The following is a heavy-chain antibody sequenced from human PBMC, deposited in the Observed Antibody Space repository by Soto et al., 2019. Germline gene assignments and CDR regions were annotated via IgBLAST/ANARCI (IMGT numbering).Heavy chain of an antibody. D-gene: IGHD3-10*01. J-gene: IGHJ4*02. Sequence: GGSLRLSCVASGFTFSSYSMSWVRQAPGKGLEWVSGFRAGGDDGTTYYADSVKGRFTISRDNSKNTLFLQMNSLRAEDAAIYYCAKKVNSGSGSQYFDYFGQGTLVTVSS. V-gene: IGHV3-23*01. CDR2: FRAGGDDGTT. CDR1: GFTFSSYS. CDR3: AKKVNSGSGSQYFDY.